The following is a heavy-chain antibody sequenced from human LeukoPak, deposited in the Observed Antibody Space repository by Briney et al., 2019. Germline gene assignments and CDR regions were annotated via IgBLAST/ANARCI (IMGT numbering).Heavy chain of an antibody. D-gene: IGHD3-10*01. CDR3: ARGRGNYYYYYMDA. CDR1: GGTFSSYA. Sequence: SVKVSCKASGGTFSSYAISWVRQAPGQGLEWMGGIIPIFGTANYAQKFQGRVTITADESTSTAYMELSSLRSEDTAVYYCARGRGNYYYYYMDAWGKGTTVTISS. J-gene: IGHJ6*03. V-gene: IGHV1-69*13. CDR2: IIPIFGTA.